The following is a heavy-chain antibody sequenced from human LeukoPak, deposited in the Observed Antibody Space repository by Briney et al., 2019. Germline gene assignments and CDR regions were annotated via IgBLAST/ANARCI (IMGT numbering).Heavy chain of an antibody. J-gene: IGHJ4*02. CDR3: ARDLMTTVTPVGY. CDR1: GFTFTSSA. V-gene: IGHV1-58*02. CDR2: IVVGSGNT. D-gene: IGHD4-17*01. Sequence: ASVKVSCKASGFTFTSSAMQWVRQARGQRLEWIGWIVVGSGNTNYAQKFQERVTITRDMSTSTAYMELSSLRSEDTAVYYCARDLMTTVTPVGYWGQGTLVTVSS.